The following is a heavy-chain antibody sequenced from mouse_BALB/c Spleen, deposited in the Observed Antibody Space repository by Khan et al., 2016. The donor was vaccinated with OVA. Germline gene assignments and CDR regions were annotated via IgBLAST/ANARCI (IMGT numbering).Heavy chain of an antibody. J-gene: IGHJ2*01. D-gene: IGHD1-3*01. CDR2: IWAGGSI. CDR3: ARLEDI. CDR1: GFSLTSYG. Sequence: QVQLKESGPGLVAPSQSLSITCTVSGFSLTSYGVHWVRQPPGKGLEWLGVIWAGGSINYNSALMSRLSISKDNSKSQVVLKMNSLQTDDTAMDYCARLEDIWGQGTTLTVSS. V-gene: IGHV2-9*02.